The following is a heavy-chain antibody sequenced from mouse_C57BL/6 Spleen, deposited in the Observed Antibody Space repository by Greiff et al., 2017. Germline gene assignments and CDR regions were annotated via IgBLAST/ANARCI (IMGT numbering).Heavy chain of an antibody. CDR1: GYSITSGYY. CDR3: AREVYDGYYPY. CDR2: ISYDGSN. J-gene: IGHJ3*01. Sequence: EVQLQESGPGLVKPSQSLSLTCSVTGYSITSGYYWNWIRQFPGNKLEWIGYISYDGSNNYNPSLKNRISITRDTSKNQFFLKLNSVTTEDTATYYCAREVYDGYYPYWGQGTLVTVSA. D-gene: IGHD2-3*01. V-gene: IGHV3-6*01.